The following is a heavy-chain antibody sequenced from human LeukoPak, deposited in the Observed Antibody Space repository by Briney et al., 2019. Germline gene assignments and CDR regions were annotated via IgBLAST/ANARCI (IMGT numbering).Heavy chain of an antibody. CDR2: ISGSGGST. CDR1: GFTFSSYA. D-gene: IGHD2-2*02. CDR3: ATLVVPAAIRDYYYYGMDV. V-gene: IGHV3-23*01. J-gene: IGHJ6*02. Sequence: PGGSLGLSCAASGFTFSSYAMSWVRQAPGKGLEWVSAISGSGGSTYYADSVKGRFTISRDNSKNTLYLQMNSLRAEDTAVYYCATLVVPAAIRDYYYYGMDVWGQGTTVTVSS.